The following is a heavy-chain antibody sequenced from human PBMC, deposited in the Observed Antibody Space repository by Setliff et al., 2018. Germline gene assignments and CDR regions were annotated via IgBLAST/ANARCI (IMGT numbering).Heavy chain of an antibody. D-gene: IGHD3-16*02. Sequence: ASVKFSCKASGYTFVGYYLHWVRQAPGQGLEWMGWINPKTGGTNYAQKLQGRVTMTRDASINTAFMHLSSLKSDDMAVYYCAREPYDYIWGSYRSPYFDHWGQGALVTVSS. CDR3: AREPYDYIWGSYRSPYFDH. CDR1: GYTFVGYY. V-gene: IGHV1-2*02. J-gene: IGHJ4*02. CDR2: INPKTGGT.